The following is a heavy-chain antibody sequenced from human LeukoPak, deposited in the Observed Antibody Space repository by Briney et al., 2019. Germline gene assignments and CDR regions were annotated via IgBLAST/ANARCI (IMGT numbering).Heavy chain of an antibody. V-gene: IGHV3-74*01. CDR1: KFSFSSYW. Sequence: GGSLRLSCAASKFSFSSYWMHWVRQAPGKGLVWVSRINSDGSRTNYADSVKGRFTISRDNSKNTLYLQMGSLRAEDMAVYYCARVSVRRLRQPKVERLPSAGWYEDDYWGQGTLVTVSS. CDR3: ARVSVRRLRQPKVERLPSAGWYEDDY. D-gene: IGHD6-19*01. J-gene: IGHJ4*02. CDR2: INSDGSRT.